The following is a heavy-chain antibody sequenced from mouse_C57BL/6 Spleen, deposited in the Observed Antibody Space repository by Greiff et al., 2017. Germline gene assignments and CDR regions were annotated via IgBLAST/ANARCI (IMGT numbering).Heavy chain of an antibody. J-gene: IGHJ1*03. Sequence: ESGPGLVKPSQSLSLTCSVTGYSITSGYYWNWIRQFPGNKLEWMGYISYDGSNNYNPTLKNRISITRDTSKNQIFLKLISVTTDDTATDYRAREDEERLDYCASRPAIDVWGTGTSVTVSS. V-gene: IGHV3-6*01. CDR1: GYSITSGYY. D-gene: IGHD1-1*01. CDR3: AREDEERLDYCASRPAIDV. CDR2: ISYDGSN.